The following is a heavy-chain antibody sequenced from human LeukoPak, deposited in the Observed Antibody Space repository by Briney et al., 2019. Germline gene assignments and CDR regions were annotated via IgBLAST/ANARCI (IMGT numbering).Heavy chain of an antibody. D-gene: IGHD6-19*01. CDR3: ATTAIAVASFDY. Sequence: ASVKVSCKVSGYTLTELSMRWVRQAPGKGLEWMGGFDPEDGETIYAQKFQGRVTMTEDTSTDTAYMELSSLRSEDTAVYYCATTAIAVASFDYWGQGTLVTVSS. J-gene: IGHJ4*02. CDR1: GYTLTELS. V-gene: IGHV1-24*01. CDR2: FDPEDGET.